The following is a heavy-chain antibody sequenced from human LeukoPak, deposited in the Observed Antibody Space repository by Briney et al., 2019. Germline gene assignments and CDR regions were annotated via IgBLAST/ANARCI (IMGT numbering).Heavy chain of an antibody. Sequence: PGESLRLSCAASGFTFTRYSMNWVRQAPGKGLEWVSSISGYSDYIFYADSVKGRFTISRDNAKNSLYLQMNSLRAEDTAVYYCARAFDPWGQGTLVTVSS. CDR2: ISGYSDYI. CDR1: GFTFTRYS. CDR3: ARAFDP. J-gene: IGHJ5*02. V-gene: IGHV3-21*01.